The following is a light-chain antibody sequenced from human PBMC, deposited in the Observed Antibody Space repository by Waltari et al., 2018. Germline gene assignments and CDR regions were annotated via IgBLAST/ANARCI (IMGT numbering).Light chain of an antibody. J-gene: IGLJ2*01. CDR1: SGHSSYA. V-gene: IGLV4-69*01. Sequence: QLVLTQSPSASASLGASVKLTCTLSSGHSSYAIAWHQQQPEKGPRYLMKLNSDGSHSKGEGIPDRFSGSSSGAGRYLTIASLQSEDEADYYCQTWGTGTVVFGGGTKLTVL. CDR3: QTWGTGTVV. CDR2: LNSDGSH.